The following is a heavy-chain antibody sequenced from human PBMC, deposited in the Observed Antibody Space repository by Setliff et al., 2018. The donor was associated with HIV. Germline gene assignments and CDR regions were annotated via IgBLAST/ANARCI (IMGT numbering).Heavy chain of an antibody. J-gene: IGHJ4*02. V-gene: IGHV5-51*01. Sequence: GESLKISCQTSGFTFPDHWIAWVRQLPGKGLEWMGIIYPGDSSTKYSPSFEGQVTISADKSKSAVYLQWSSLKASDTAVYFCARLARTTYFDYWGQGAQVTVSS. CDR2: IYPGDSST. D-gene: IGHD1-7*01. CDR1: GFTFPDHW. CDR3: ARLARTTYFDY.